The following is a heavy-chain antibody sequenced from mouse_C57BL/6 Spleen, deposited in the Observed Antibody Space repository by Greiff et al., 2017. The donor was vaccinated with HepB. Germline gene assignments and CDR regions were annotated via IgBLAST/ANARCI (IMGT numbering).Heavy chain of an antibody. J-gene: IGHJ4*01. D-gene: IGHD1-1*01. CDR1: GYTFTSYW. Sequence: VQLQQPGAELVKPGASVKLSCKASGYTFTSYWMHWVKQRPGRGLEWIGRIDPNSGGTKYNEKFKSTATLTVDKPSSTAYMQLSSLTSDDSAVYYCAKCYYGSFYAMDYWGQGTSVTVSS. CDR2: IDPNSGGT. V-gene: IGHV1-72*01. CDR3: AKCYYGSFYAMDY.